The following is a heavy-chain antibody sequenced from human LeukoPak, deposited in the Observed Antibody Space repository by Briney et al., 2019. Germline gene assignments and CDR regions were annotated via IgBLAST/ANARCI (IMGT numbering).Heavy chain of an antibody. D-gene: IGHD2-15*01. J-gene: IGHJ4*02. CDR2: IWYDGSNK. CDR3: AREGGEHCSGGSCYSSPHDY. V-gene: IGHV3-33*01. CDR1: GFTFSSYG. Sequence: GGSLRLSCAASGFTFSSYGMHWVRQAPGKGLEWVAVIWYDGSNKYYADSVKGRFTISRDNSKNTLYLQMNSLRAEDTAVYYCAREGGEHCSGGSCYSSPHDYWGQGTLVTVSS.